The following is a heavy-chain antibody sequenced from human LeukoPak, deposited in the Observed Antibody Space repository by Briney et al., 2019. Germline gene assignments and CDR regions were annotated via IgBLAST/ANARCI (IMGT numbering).Heavy chain of an antibody. CDR2: IIPIFGTA. CDR1: GGTFSSYA. Sequence: EASVKVSCKASGGTFSSYAISWVRQAPGQGLEWMGGIIPIFGTANYAQKFQGRVTITADESTSTAYMELSSLRSEDTAVYYCARVALGGSYDSSGYYLGYYFDYWGQGTLVTVSS. V-gene: IGHV1-69*13. CDR3: ARVALGGSYDSSGYYLGYYFDY. J-gene: IGHJ4*02. D-gene: IGHD3-22*01.